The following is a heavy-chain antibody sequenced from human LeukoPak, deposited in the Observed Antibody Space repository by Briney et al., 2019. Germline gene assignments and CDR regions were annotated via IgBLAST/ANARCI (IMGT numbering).Heavy chain of an antibody. CDR3: ARGTPENYYYYYMDV. CDR2: IIPILGIA. D-gene: IGHD1-1*01. CDR1: GGTFSSYA. Sequence: EASVKVSCKASGGTFSSYAISWVRQAPGQGLEWMGRIIPILGIANYAQKFQGRVTITADESTSTAYMELSSLRSEDTAVYYCARGTPENYYYYYMDVWGKGTTVTVSS. J-gene: IGHJ6*03. V-gene: IGHV1-69*04.